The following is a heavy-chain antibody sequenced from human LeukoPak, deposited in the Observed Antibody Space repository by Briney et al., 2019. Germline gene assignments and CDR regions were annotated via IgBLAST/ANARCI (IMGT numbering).Heavy chain of an antibody. V-gene: IGHV1-3*01. CDR1: GYTFTSYA. CDR2: INAGNGNT. J-gene: IGHJ4*02. CDR3: AREGGYSYGYGNDY. D-gene: IGHD5-18*01. Sequence: GASLKVSCKASGYTFTSYAMHWVRQAPGQRLEWMGWINAGNGNTKYSQKFQGRVTITRDTSASTAYMELSSLRSEDTAVYYCAREGGYSYGYGNDYWGQGTLVTVSS.